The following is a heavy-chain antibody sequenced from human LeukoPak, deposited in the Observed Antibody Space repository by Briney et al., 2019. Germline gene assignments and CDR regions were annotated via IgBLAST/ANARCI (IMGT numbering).Heavy chain of an antibody. CDR2: ISSSSSYI. J-gene: IGHJ4*02. CDR3: ARAHDSSGYYHVGY. Sequence: GGSLRLSCAASGFTFSSYSMNWVRQAPGKGLEWVSSISSSSSYIYYADSVKGRFTISRDNAKNSLYLQMNSLRAEDTAVYYCARAHDSSGYYHVGYWGQGTLVTVSS. D-gene: IGHD3-22*01. V-gene: IGHV3-21*01. CDR1: GFTFSSYS.